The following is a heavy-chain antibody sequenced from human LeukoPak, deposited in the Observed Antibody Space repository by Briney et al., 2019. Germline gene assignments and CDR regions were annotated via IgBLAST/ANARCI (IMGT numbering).Heavy chain of an antibody. CDR2: INHSGST. D-gene: IGHD5-18*01. J-gene: IGHJ4*02. Sequence: SETLSLTCAVYGGSFSGYYWSWIRQPPGKGLEWIGEINHSGSTNYNPSLKSRVTISVDTSKNQFSLKLSSVTAADTAVYYCARGTARVTVDSWGQETLVTVSP. CDR3: ARGTARVTVDS. V-gene: IGHV4-34*01. CDR1: GGSFSGYY.